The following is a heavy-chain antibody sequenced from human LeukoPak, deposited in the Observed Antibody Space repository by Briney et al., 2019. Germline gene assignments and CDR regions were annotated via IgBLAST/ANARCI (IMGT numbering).Heavy chain of an antibody. Sequence: SETLSLTCAVYGGSFSVYYWSWLRPPPRKGRDWIGVINHIGGTNYNPYLKSRVTISVDTSKNQFSLKLSSVTAADTAVYYCARRTRYYDFWSGYYTYYFDYWGQGTLVTVSS. J-gene: IGHJ4*02. CDR2: INHIGGT. CDR1: GGSFSVYY. D-gene: IGHD3-3*01. CDR3: ARRTRYYDFWSGYYTYYFDY. V-gene: IGHV4-34*01.